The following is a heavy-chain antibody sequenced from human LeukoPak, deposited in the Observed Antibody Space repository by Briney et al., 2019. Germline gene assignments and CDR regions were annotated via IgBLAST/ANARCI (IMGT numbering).Heavy chain of an antibody. CDR2: ITGSGAFT. V-gene: IGHV3-23*01. J-gene: IGHJ4*02. CDR3: AKRSAESSGYFDY. CDR1: GFTFITHS. Sequence: GGSLRLSCAASGFTFITHSMTWVRQAPGRGLGWVSAITGSGAFTDYADSVKGRFTISRDNPKNTLYLQMNSLRAEDTAVYYCAKRSAESSGYFDYWGQGTLVTVSS. D-gene: IGHD6-19*01.